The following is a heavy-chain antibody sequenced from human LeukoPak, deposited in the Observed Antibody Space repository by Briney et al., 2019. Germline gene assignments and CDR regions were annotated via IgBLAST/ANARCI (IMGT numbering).Heavy chain of an antibody. CDR1: GGTFSSYA. J-gene: IGHJ4*02. D-gene: IGHD6-6*01. CDR2: TNPSGGST. V-gene: IGHV1-46*01. CDR3: ARTAGRTFDY. Sequence: GASVKVSCKASGGTFSSYAISWVRQAPGQGLEWMGITNPSGGSTSYAQKFQGRVTMTRDTSTSTVYMELSSLRSEDTAVYYCARTAGRTFDYWGQGTLVTVSS.